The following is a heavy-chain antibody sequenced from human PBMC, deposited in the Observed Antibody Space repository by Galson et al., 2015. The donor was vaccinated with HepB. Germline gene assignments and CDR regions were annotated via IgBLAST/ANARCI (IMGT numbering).Heavy chain of an antibody. CDR3: ARVTGYTYGYFGGGYFDY. CDR1: GGSISSGAYS. D-gene: IGHD5-18*01. J-gene: IGHJ4*02. CDR2: IYYSGST. V-gene: IGHV4-30-4*07. Sequence: TLSLTCAVSGGSISSGAYSWSWIRQPPGKGLEWIGYIYYSGSTYYNPSLKSRVTISLDTSKNQFSLRLSSVAAADTAVYYCARVTGYTYGYFGGGYFDYWGQGILVTVSS.